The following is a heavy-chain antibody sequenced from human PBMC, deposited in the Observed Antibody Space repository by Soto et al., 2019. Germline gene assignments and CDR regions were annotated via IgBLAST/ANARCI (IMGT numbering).Heavy chain of an antibody. J-gene: IGHJ5*02. V-gene: IGHV4-31*03. CDR1: GGSISSGGYY. CDR3: AGGTGVVAATKRKSSFGHWFDP. Sequence: QVQLQESGPGLVKPSQTLSLTCTVSGGSISSGGYYWSWIRQHPGKGLEWIGYIYYSGSTYYNPSPKSRVTIPVDASKNQFSLKRSSVTAADTAVYYCAGGTGVVAATKRKSSFGHWFDPWGQGTLVTVSS. D-gene: IGHD2-15*01. CDR2: IYYSGST.